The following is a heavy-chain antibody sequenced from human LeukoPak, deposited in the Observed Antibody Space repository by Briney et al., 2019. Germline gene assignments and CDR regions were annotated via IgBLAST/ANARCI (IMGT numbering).Heavy chain of an antibody. CDR3: ARGFRGDNFDY. Sequence: PSETLSLTCTVSGGSISSSSYYWAWIRQPPGKGLEGIGTMYRSGSTNYNPSLKSRSTISVHTSKNQVSRKLSSVTAADTAVYFCARGFRGDNFDYWGQGTLVTVST. J-gene: IGHJ4*02. CDR1: GGSISSSSYY. V-gene: IGHV4-39*07. CDR2: MYRSGST. D-gene: IGHD3-10*01.